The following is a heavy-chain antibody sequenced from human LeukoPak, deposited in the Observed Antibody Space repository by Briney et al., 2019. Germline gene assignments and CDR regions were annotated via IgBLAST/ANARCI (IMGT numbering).Heavy chain of an antibody. CDR3: AIAAAGTFDY. Sequence: SETLSLTCAVYGGSFSGYYWSWIRQPPGKGPEWIGEINHSGSTNYNPSLKSRVTISVDTSKNQFSLKLSSVTAADTAVYYCAIAAAGTFDYWGQGTLVTVSS. V-gene: IGHV4-34*01. CDR2: INHSGST. CDR1: GGSFSGYY. J-gene: IGHJ4*02. D-gene: IGHD6-13*01.